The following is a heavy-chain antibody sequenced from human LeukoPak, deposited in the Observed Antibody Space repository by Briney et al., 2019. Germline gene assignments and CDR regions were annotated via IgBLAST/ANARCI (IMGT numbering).Heavy chain of an antibody. V-gene: IGHV4-59*08. CDR1: GGSISSYY. CDR2: IYYSGST. J-gene: IGHJ4*02. CDR3: ARSSNNIAAAVNFDY. Sequence: SETLSLTCTVSGGSISSYYWSWIRQPPGKGLEWIGYIYYSGSTNYNLSLKSRVTISVGTSKNQFSLKLSSVTAADTAVYYCARSSNNIAAAVNFDYWGQGTLVTVSS. D-gene: IGHD6-13*01.